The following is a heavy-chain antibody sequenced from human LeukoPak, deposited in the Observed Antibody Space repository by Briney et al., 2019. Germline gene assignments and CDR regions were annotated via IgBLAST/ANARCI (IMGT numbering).Heavy chain of an antibody. CDR1: GFTFTSYD. Sequence: ASVKVSCKASGFTFTSYDINWVRQATGQGLEWMGWMNPNSGNTGYAQKFQGRVTITRNTSISTAYMELSSLRSEDTAVYYCARASRYYDFWSGYYRGGYYYYYMDVWGKGTTVTVSS. J-gene: IGHJ6*03. CDR3: ARASRYYDFWSGYYRGGYYYYYMDV. D-gene: IGHD3-3*01. CDR2: MNPNSGNT. V-gene: IGHV1-8*03.